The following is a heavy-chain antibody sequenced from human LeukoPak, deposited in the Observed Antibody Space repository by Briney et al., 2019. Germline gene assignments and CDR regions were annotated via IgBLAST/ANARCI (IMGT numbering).Heavy chain of an antibody. J-gene: IGHJ4*02. Sequence: PGGSLRLSCAASGFIFSRYWMSWVRQAPGKGREWVANIKQDGSEKYYVDSVKGRFTISRDNAKNTLYLQMNSLRAEDTAVYYCARDRYYYDSSGPRFDYWGQGTLVTVSS. V-gene: IGHV3-7*01. CDR1: GFIFSRYW. CDR3: ARDRYYYDSSGPRFDY. D-gene: IGHD3-22*01. CDR2: IKQDGSEK.